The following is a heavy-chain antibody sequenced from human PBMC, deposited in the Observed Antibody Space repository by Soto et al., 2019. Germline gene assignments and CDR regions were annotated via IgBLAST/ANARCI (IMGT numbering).Heavy chain of an antibody. D-gene: IGHD4-17*01. CDR3: ARDHRYGGNSPYWFDP. J-gene: IGHJ5*02. V-gene: IGHV4-59*01. CDR2: IYYSGST. CDR1: GGSISSYY. Sequence: PSETLSLTCTVSGGSISSYYWSWIRQPPGKGLEWIGYIYYSGSTNYNPSLKSRVTISVDTSKNQFSLKLSSVTAADTAVYYCARDHRYGGNSPYWFDPWGQGTLVTVS.